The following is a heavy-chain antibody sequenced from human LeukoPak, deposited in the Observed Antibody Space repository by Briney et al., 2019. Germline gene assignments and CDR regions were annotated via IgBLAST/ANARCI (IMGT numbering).Heavy chain of an antibody. V-gene: IGHV3-74*01. J-gene: IGHJ4*02. CDR3: ASLDY. Sequence: ETLSLTCAVYGGSFSDYYWSWIRQPPGKGLVWVSSINSDGSSTSYADSVKGRFTISRDNAKNTLYLQMNTLRAEDTAVYYCASLDYWGQGTPVTVSS. CDR2: INSDGSST. CDR1: GGSFSDYY.